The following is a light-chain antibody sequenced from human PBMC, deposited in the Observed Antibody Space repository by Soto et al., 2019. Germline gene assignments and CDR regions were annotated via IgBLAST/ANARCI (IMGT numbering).Light chain of an antibody. CDR2: GAS. J-gene: IGKJ4*01. CDR3: QQYHDWPPLT. V-gene: IGKV3-15*01. CDR1: QSVTTN. Sequence: EIVMTQSPATLSVSPGERATLSCRASQSVTTNLAWYQQKAGQAPRLLIYGASTRATGIPARFNGSGSETEFTLTISSLQSEDFAVYYCQQYHDWPPLTFGGGTKVEIK.